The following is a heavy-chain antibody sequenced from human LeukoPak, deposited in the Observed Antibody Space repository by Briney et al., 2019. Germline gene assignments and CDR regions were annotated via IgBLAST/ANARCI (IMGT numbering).Heavy chain of an antibody. CDR2: ISSSSSTI. CDR3: AKSWEAYCGGDCHSAFDY. CDR1: GFTFSSYS. D-gene: IGHD2-21*01. V-gene: IGHV3-48*04. Sequence: PGGSLRLSCAASGFTFSSYSMNWVRQAPGKGLEWVSYISSSSSTIYYADSVKGRFTISRDNSKDMIYLQMNSLRVEDTAVYYCAKSWEAYCGGDCHSAFDYWGQGTLVTVSS. J-gene: IGHJ4*02.